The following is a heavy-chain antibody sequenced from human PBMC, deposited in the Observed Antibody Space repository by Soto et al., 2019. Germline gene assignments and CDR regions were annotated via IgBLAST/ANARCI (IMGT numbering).Heavy chain of an antibody. V-gene: IGHV3-23*01. J-gene: IGHJ4*02. Sequence: EVQLSESGGGLVQPGGSLRLSCAASGITFSRADLSWVRKAPGKGLEWVSAISGSGGDIHYADSVNGRFTVSRDNPKNTLFLQMSSLRVEDTAIYYCATHSWDHWGQGTLVTVSS. CDR2: ISGSGGDI. CDR1: GITFSRAD. CDR3: ATHSWDH.